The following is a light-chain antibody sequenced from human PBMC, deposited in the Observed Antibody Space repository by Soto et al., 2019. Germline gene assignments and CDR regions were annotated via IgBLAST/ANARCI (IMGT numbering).Light chain of an antibody. CDR3: GADHGSGSNFARVV. V-gene: IGLV9-49*01. J-gene: IGLJ2*01. CDR1: SGYSNYK. CDR2: VGTGGIVG. Sequence: QPVLPQPPSASASLGASVTLTCTLSSGYSNYKVDWYQQRPGKGPRFVMRVGTGGIVGSKGDGIPDRFSVLGSGLNRYLTIKNIQEEDESDYHCGADHGSGSNFARVVFGGGTKVTVL.